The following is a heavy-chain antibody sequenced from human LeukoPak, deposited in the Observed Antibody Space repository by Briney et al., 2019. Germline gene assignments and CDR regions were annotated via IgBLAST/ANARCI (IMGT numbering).Heavy chain of an antibody. CDR2: ISGSGGST. D-gene: IGHD2-2*01. Sequence: GGSLRLSCAASGFTFSSYAMSWVRQAPGKGLEWVSAISGSGGSTYYADSVKGGFTISGDNSKNTLYLQMNSLRAEDTAVYYCAKDLYRIVVVPAAPSGVDYWGHGTLVTVSS. J-gene: IGHJ4*01. V-gene: IGHV3-23*01. CDR1: GFTFSSYA. CDR3: AKDLYRIVVVPAAPSGVDY.